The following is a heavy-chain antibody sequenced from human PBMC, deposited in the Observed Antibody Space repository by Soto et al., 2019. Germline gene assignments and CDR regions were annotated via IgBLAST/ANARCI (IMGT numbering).Heavy chain of an antibody. CDR2: IRSKAYGGTT. CDR3: TFDSSGYYGPRDY. V-gene: IGHV3-49*04. J-gene: IGHJ4*02. CDR1: RFTFVDYA. D-gene: IGHD3-22*01. Sequence: SLRLSCTDSRFTFVDYAMSMVRQAPGKGLEWVGFIRSKAYGGTTEYAASVKGRFTISRDDSKSIAYLQMNSLKTEDTAVYYCTFDSSGYYGPRDYWGQGTLVTVSS.